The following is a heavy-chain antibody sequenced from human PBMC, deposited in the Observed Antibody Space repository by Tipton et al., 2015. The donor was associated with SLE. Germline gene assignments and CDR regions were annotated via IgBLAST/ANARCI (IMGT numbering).Heavy chain of an antibody. V-gene: IGHV4-59*11. CDR3: ARGIPYYYDSSGFDY. D-gene: IGHD3-22*01. Sequence: TLSLTCTVPGGSISSQYWSWIRQPPGKGLEWIGYIYYSGSPNYNPSLNSRVTIAVDTSKNQFSLKLSSVTAADTAVYYCARGIPYYYDSSGFDYWGQGTLVTVSS. CDR2: IYYSGSP. CDR1: GGSISSQY. J-gene: IGHJ4*02.